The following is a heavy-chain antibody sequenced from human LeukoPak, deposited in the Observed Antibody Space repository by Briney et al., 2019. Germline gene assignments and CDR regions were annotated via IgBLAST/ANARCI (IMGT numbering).Heavy chain of an antibody. CDR3: ARRRVTDYSYAFDI. Sequence: SETLSLTCAVSGYSISSGYYWGWIRQPPGKGLEWIGSIYHSGSTYYNPSLNSRVTISVDTSKNQFSLKLSSVTAADTAVYYCARRRVTDYSYAFDIWGQGTMVTVSS. J-gene: IGHJ3*02. CDR2: IYHSGST. V-gene: IGHV4-38-2*01. CDR1: GYSISSGYY. D-gene: IGHD2-21*02.